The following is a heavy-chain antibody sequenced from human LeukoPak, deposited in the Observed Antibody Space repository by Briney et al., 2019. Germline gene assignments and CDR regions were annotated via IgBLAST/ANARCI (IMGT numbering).Heavy chain of an antibody. V-gene: IGHV3-30*18. CDR1: GFTFSDYA. J-gene: IGHJ4*02. Sequence: GGSLRLSCVGSGFTFSDYAIHWVRQAPGKGLEWVAVASHDEVGKQFADSVKGRFTLSRDNSRDSVHLQMNRLRDEDTGVYYCAKDRGYGEHEPFESWGQGSLVTVSS. CDR2: ASHDEVGK. CDR3: AKDRGYGEHEPFES. D-gene: IGHD4-17*01.